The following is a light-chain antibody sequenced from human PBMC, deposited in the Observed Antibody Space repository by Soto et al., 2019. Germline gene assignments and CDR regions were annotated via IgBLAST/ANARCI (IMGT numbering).Light chain of an antibody. CDR3: QQRSNWPRFT. CDR1: QSVSSY. Sequence: EIVLTQSPATLSLSPGQRATLSCRASQSVSSYLVWYQQKPGQAPRLLIYDASNRATGIPARFSGSGSGTDFTLTISSLELEDFAVYYCQQRSNWPRFTFGPGTKVDIK. J-gene: IGKJ3*01. CDR2: DAS. V-gene: IGKV3-11*01.